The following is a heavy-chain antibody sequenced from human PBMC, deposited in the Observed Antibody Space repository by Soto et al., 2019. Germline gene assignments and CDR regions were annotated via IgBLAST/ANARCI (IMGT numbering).Heavy chain of an antibody. CDR2: IKQDGSEN. CDR1: GFTFSTYW. Sequence: HPGGSLRLSCVVSGFTFSTYWMSWVRQAPGKGLEWVANIKQDGSENYYVDSVKGRFTISRDNANNSVYLQMNSLRAEDTAVYYCAREIGRRWARPRNDYWGQGTLVTVSS. V-gene: IGHV3-7*01. J-gene: IGHJ4*02. D-gene: IGHD6-6*01. CDR3: AREIGRRWARPRNDY.